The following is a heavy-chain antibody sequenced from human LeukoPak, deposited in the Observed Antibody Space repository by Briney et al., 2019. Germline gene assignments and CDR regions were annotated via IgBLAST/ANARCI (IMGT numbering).Heavy chain of an antibody. V-gene: IGHV1-2*02. CDR2: ISPNSGGT. J-gene: IGHJ4*02. Sequence: ASVKVSCKASGYTFTGYYMHWVRQAPGQGLEWMGWISPNSGGTNYAQKFQGRVTMTRDTSISTAYMELSRLRSDDTAVYYCARASNSLSGSYYSWGQGTLVTVSS. CDR1: GYTFTGYY. CDR3: ARASNSLSGSYYS. D-gene: IGHD1-26*01.